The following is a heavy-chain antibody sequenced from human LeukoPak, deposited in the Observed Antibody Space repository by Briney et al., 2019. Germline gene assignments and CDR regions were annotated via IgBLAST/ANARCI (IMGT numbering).Heavy chain of an antibody. J-gene: IGHJ4*02. CDR3: AKYGRFSSGWADY. D-gene: IGHD6-19*01. Sequence: PGGSLRLSCAASGFTFSTYAMSWVRQAPGKGLEWVSAIGGGGGSTYYADSVKGRFTISRDNSKNTLYLQLNSPRAEDTAIYYCAKYGRFSSGWADYWGQGTLVTVSS. CDR2: IGGGGGST. V-gene: IGHV3-23*01. CDR1: GFTFSTYA.